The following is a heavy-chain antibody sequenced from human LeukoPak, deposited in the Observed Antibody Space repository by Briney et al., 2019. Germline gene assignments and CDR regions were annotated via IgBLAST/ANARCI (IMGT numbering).Heavy chain of an antibody. CDR3: ARITDRTIFGEIMHGFDI. CDR2: IYYNGRT. CDR1: GDSINNNNYY. J-gene: IGHJ3*02. V-gene: IGHV4-39*01. D-gene: IGHD3-3*01. Sequence: PSETLSLTCTVSGDSINNNNYYWGWIHQPPGKGLEWIGNIYYNGRTYYSPSLKSRGTISVDTSNNQFSLKLSSVTAADTAVYYCARITDRTIFGEIMHGFDIWGQGTPVTVSS.